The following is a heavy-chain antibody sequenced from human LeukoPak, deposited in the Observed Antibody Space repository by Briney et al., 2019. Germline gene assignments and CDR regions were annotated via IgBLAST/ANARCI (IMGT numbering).Heavy chain of an antibody. CDR3: ARDRVVVVPAAGFDT. D-gene: IGHD2-2*01. Sequence: SVKVSCKGSLGTFSSYAICAVRQAPVQGLECVGRIFPILGIANYAHKFHGRVTLTAHKSTSTAYMEVSSLRSEDTAVYYCARDRVVVVPAAGFDTWGQGTLVTVSS. CDR1: LGTFSSYA. V-gene: IGHV1-69*04. CDR2: IFPILGIA. J-gene: IGHJ5*02.